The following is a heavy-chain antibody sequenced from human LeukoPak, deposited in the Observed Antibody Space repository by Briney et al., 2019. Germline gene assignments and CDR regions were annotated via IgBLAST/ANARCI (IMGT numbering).Heavy chain of an antibody. D-gene: IGHD2-15*01. CDR2: ISAYNGYT. CDR1: GYTFTSYG. V-gene: IGHV1-18*01. CDR3: ARNDSSAYDY. Sequence: GASVKVSCKASGYTFTSYGISWVRQAPGQGLEWMGWISAYNGYTKSAQNLQGRVTMTTDTSTSTAYMELRSLRSDGTAVYYCARNDSSAYDYWGQGTLVTVSS. J-gene: IGHJ4*02.